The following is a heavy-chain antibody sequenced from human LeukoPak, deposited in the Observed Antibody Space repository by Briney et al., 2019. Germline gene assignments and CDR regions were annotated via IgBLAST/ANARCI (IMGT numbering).Heavy chain of an antibody. D-gene: IGHD4-23*01. CDR2: ISSSSTSI. V-gene: IGHV3-48*02. CDR1: AFTFSTSW. Sequence: PGGSLRLSCAATSAFTFSTSWMHWVRQAPGKGLEWVSYISSSSTSIYYADSVKRRFTISRDNAKNSLYLQMNSLRDDDTAVYYCASSDDYGGNRFDYWGQGTLVTVSS. CDR3: ASSDDYGGNRFDY. J-gene: IGHJ4*02.